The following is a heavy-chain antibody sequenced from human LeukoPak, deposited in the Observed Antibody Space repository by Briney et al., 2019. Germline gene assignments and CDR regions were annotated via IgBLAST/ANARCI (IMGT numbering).Heavy chain of an antibody. J-gene: IGHJ1*01. CDR3: TSWGDTTAEYFQR. Sequence: GGSLRLSCVVSGFTFNRCWMNWVRQAPGKGLEWVAHINPDGRDTYYVDSVKGRFTISRDNAQNSMYLQMNSLRVEVTAVYYCTSWGDTTAEYFQRWGQGTLVTVSS. V-gene: IGHV3-7*01. D-gene: IGHD2-21*02. CDR1: GFTFNRCW. CDR2: INPDGRDT.